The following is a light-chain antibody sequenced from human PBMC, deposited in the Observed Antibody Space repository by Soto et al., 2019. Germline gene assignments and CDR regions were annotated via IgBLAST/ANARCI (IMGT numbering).Light chain of an antibody. CDR1: QSVSSSY. J-gene: IGKJ2*01. V-gene: IGKV3-20*01. CDR3: QQFGSSLYT. CDR2: DAS. Sequence: EIVLTQSPGTLSLSPGERATLSCRASQSVSSSYLAWYQQKPGQAPRLLIYDASSRATGIPDRFSDSGSGTDFTLTISRLEPEDFAVYYCQQFGSSLYTFGPGTKLEIK.